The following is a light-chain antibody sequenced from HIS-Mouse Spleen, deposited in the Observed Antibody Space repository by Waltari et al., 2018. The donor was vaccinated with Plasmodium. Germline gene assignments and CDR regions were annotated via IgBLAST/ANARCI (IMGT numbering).Light chain of an antibody. CDR1: SSDVGGYNY. V-gene: IGLV2-11*01. J-gene: IGLJ1*01. CDR3: CSYAGSYSYV. CDR2: DVS. Sequence: QSALTQPRSVSGSPGQSVTISCTGTSSDVGGYNYVSCYQQHPGKAPKLRIYDVSKRPPGGPDRFSGSKAGNTASLAISGLQAEDEADYCCCSYAGSYSYVFGTGTKVTVL.